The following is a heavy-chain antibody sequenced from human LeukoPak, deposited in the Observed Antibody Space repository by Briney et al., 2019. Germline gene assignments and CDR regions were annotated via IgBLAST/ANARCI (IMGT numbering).Heavy chain of an antibody. CDR1: GFTFRSSW. D-gene: IGHD2-15*01. V-gene: IGHV3-74*01. Sequence: GGSLRLSCAASGFTFRSSWIHWVRQVPGKGLVWVSRINSDGSTTNYADSVKGRFTISRDNAKNSLYLQMNSLRAEDTALYYCAREAGGYCSGGSCSRREAFDIWGQGTMVTVSS. CDR2: INSDGSTT. CDR3: AREAGGYCSGGSCSRREAFDI. J-gene: IGHJ3*02.